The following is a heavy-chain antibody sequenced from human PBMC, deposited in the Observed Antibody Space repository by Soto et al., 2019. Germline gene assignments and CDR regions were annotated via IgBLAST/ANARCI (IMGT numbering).Heavy chain of an antibody. J-gene: IGHJ5*02. Sequence: SETLSLTCPVSGDSVSSYSYFWTWIRQPPGKVLEWIAYISYTGDTNYNPSLKSRVTISVDTSTNQVFLTLTSVTAADTAVYFCARIIVGVTVDLWGQGSLVTVSS. CDR1: GDSVSSYSYF. V-gene: IGHV4-61*01. CDR2: ISYTGDT. CDR3: ARIIVGVTVDL. D-gene: IGHD1-26*01.